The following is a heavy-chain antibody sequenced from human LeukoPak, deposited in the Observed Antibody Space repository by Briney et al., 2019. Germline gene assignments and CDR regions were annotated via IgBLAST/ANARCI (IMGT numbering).Heavy chain of an antibody. Sequence: GASVKVSCKASGYTFTSYYMHWVRQAPGQGLEWMGIINPSGGSTSYAQKFQGRVTMTRDTSTSTVYMELSSLRSEDTAVYYCARVLRDYYDSSSYYFDYWGQGTLVTVSS. J-gene: IGHJ4*02. D-gene: IGHD3-22*01. CDR3: ARVLRDYYDSSSYYFDY. CDR2: INPSGGST. CDR1: GYTFTSYY. V-gene: IGHV1-46*01.